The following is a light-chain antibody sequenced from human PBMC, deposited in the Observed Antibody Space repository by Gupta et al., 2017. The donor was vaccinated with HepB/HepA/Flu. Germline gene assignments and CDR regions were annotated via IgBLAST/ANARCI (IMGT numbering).Light chain of an antibody. Sequence: DLQMTRSPSSLSASVRDRVTITCRASQSISNYLNWYQQKLGKAPKLLIYAASSLQSGVPSRFSGSGSGTDFTLTISSLQPEDFASYYCQQSFTTPHSFGQGTELEIK. CDR1: QSISNY. CDR2: AAS. J-gene: IGKJ2*03. V-gene: IGKV1-39*01. CDR3: QQSFTTPHS.